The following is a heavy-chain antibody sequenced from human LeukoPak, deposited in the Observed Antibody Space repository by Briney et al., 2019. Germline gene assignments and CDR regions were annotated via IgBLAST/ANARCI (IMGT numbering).Heavy chain of an antibody. CDR1: GFTFSSYT. V-gene: IGHV3-21*01. CDR2: ISTTSSYI. CDR3: AREAYSHYGFDY. J-gene: IGHJ4*02. D-gene: IGHD4-11*01. Sequence: PGGSLRLSRAASGFTFSSYTMNWVRQAPGKGLGWGSSISTTSSYIYYGASVKGRLTISRDNAKNSLYLQMNSLRAEDTAVYYCAREAYSHYGFDYWGQGTLVTVSS.